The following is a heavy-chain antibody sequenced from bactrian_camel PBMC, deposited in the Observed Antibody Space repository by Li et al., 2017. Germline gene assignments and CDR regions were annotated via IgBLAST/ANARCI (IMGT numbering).Heavy chain of an antibody. CDR2: IASGSTAT. V-gene: IGHV3S53*01. J-gene: IGHJ4*01. CDR3: AADSSDGNWYCEYEYKY. CDR1: GTIDFGEC. Sequence: VQLVESGEGLVQSGESLRLSCVVSGTIDFGECMGWLRQVPVKERGMVAAIASGSTATVYADSVKGRFTISKDNAKNTLYLQMNSLKPEDTAMYYCAADSSDGNWYCEYEYKYWGQGTQVTVS. D-gene: IGHD6*01.